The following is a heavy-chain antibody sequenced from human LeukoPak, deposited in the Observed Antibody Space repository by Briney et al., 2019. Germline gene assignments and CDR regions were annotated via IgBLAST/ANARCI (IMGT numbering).Heavy chain of an antibody. CDR2: ISYDGSNK. V-gene: IGHV3-30-3*01. CDR3: AREFGYGDLYYFDY. J-gene: IGHJ4*02. Sequence: GRSLRLSCAASGFTFSSYAMHWVRQAPGKGLEWVAVISYDGSNKYYADSVKGRFTISRDNSKNTLYLQMNSLRAEDTAVYYYAREFGYGDLYYFDYWGQGTLVTVSS. CDR1: GFTFSSYA. D-gene: IGHD4-17*01.